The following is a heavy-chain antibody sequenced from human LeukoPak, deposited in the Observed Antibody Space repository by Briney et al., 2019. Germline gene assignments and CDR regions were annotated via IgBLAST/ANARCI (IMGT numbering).Heavy chain of an antibody. CDR2: ISYDGSNK. J-gene: IGHJ6*02. Sequence: PGRSLRLSCAASGFTFSSYGMHWVRQAPGKGLEWVAVISYDGSNKYYADSVKGRSTISRDKSKNTLYLQMNSLRAEDTAVYYCAKNRGSTSSGMDVWGQGTTVTVSS. CDR1: GFTFSSYG. D-gene: IGHD2-2*01. V-gene: IGHV3-30*18. CDR3: AKNRGSTSSGMDV.